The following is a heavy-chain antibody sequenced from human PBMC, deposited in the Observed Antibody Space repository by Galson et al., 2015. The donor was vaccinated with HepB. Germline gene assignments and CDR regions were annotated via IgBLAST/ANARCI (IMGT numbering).Heavy chain of an antibody. CDR1: GYTFTSYG. CDR2: ISAYNGNT. D-gene: IGHD1-26*01. V-gene: IGHV1-18*04. Sequence: SVKVSCKASGYTFTSYGISWVRQAPGQGLEWMGWISAYNGNTNYAQKLQGRVTMTTDTSTSTAYMELRSLRSDDTAVYYCAREEDIVGATTGGDWGQGTLVTVSS. CDR3: AREEDIVGATTGGD. J-gene: IGHJ4*02.